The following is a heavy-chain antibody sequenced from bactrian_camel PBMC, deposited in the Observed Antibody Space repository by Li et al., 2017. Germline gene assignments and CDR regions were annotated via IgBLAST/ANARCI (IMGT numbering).Heavy chain of an antibody. CDR2: IYSDGTYT. V-gene: IGHV3S7*01. D-gene: IGHD6*01. CDR1: GFTFSDYA. Sequence: VQLVESGGGLVQPGGSLRLSCEASGFTFSDYAMHWVRQAPGKGLEWVSSIYSDGTYTYYADSVQGRFTISRDNVKNTLHLQLDSLNTEDTAVYYCAKDPKMYGGSWLSPDIDHWGQGTQVTVS. CDR3: AKDPKMYGGSWLSPDIDH. J-gene: IGHJ4*01.